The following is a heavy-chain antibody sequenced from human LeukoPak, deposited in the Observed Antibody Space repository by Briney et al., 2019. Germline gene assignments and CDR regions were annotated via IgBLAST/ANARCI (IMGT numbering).Heavy chain of an antibody. J-gene: IGHJ6*03. CDR2: IIPIFGTA. Sequence: SVKVSCKASGGTFSSYAISWVRQAPGQGLEWMGGIIPIFGTANYAQKFQGRVTITADESTSTAYMELSSLRSEDTAVYYCARARQDYYYMDVWGKGTTVTVSS. CDR3: ARARQDYYYMDV. V-gene: IGHV1-69*13. CDR1: GGTFSSYA.